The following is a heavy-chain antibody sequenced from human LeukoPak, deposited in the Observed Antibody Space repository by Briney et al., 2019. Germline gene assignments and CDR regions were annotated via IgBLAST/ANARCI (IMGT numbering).Heavy chain of an antibody. J-gene: IGHJ6*03. CDR3: ARPYYGDYGNYYYMDV. CDR2: INHSGST. Sequence: SETLSLPCAVYGGSFSGYYWSWIRQPPGKGLEWIGEINHSGSTNYNPSLKSRVTISVDTSKNQFSLKLSSVTAADTAVYYCARPYYGDYGNYYYMDVWGKGTTVTISS. D-gene: IGHD4-17*01. CDR1: GGSFSGYY. V-gene: IGHV4-34*01.